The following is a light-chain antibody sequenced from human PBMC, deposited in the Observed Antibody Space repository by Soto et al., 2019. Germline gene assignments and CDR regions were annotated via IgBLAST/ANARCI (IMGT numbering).Light chain of an antibody. CDR2: DAS. V-gene: IGKV3D-20*02. CDR3: QQRWDWPLT. Sequence: EIVLTQSPGTLSLSPGERATLSCRASQFVSSNSLAWYQQKRGQAPRLLIHDASSRATGIPDRFSGSGSGTDFTLTISRLEPEDFAVYYCQQRWDWPLTFGGGTKVDIK. CDR1: QFVSSNS. J-gene: IGKJ4*01.